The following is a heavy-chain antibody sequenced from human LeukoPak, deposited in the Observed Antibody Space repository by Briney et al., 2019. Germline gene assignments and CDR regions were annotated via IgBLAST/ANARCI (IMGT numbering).Heavy chain of an antibody. CDR3: ARGSTPPPLVVPAAMSYYYYYGMDV. Sequence: SETLPLTCAVYGGSFSGYYWSWIRQPPGKGLEWIGEINHSGSTNYNPSLKSRVTISVDTSKNQFSLKLSSVTAADTAVYYCARGSTPPPLVVPAAMSYYYYYGMDVWGQGTTVTVSS. CDR1: GGSFSGYY. D-gene: IGHD2-2*01. J-gene: IGHJ6*02. CDR2: INHSGST. V-gene: IGHV4-34*01.